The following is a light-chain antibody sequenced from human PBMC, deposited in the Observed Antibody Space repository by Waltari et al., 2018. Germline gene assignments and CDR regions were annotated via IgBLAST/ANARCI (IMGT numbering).Light chain of an antibody. CDR1: QSLLHSNGYHD. CDR2: LGS. J-gene: IGKJ1*01. CDR3: MQSLQALWT. Sequence: DIVVTQSPLSLPVTPGEPASISCRSSQSLLHSNGYHDLDWYLQKPGQSPQLLIYLGSNRASGVPDRFSGSGSGTDCTLKISRVEAEDVGVYYCMQSLQALWTFGQGTKVEFK. V-gene: IGKV2-28*01.